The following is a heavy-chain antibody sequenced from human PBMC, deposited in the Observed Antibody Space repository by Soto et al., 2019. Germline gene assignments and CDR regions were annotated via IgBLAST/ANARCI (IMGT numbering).Heavy chain of an antibody. J-gene: IGHJ4*02. V-gene: IGHV3-53*02. Sequence: EVHLVETGGGLIQPGGSLRLSCAASGFSVSNNYMNWVRQPPGKGLEWVSVLYSGGNTYYADSVKGRFSISRDDSQNTLYLQMNSLRADDTAVYYCARGGYYSGRAPAYYFASWGQGTLVTVSS. CDR3: ARGGYYSGRAPAYYFAS. CDR1: GFSVSNNY. D-gene: IGHD2-8*02. CDR2: LYSGGNT.